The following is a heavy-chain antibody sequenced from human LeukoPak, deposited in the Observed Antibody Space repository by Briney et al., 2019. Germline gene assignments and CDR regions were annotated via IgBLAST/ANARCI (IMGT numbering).Heavy chain of an antibody. Sequence: ASVRVSCKASGYTFTSYGISWVRQAPGQGLEWMGWISAYNGNTNYAQKLQGRVTMTTDTSTSTAYMELRSLRSDDTAVYYCARVGEVVPAASFDYWGQGTLVTVSS. D-gene: IGHD2-2*01. CDR2: ISAYNGNT. J-gene: IGHJ4*02. CDR3: ARVGEVVPAASFDY. CDR1: GYTFTSYG. V-gene: IGHV1-18*01.